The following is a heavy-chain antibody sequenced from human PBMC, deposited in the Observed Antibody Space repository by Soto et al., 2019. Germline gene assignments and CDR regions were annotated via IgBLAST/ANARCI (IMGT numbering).Heavy chain of an antibody. V-gene: IGHV3-11*06. J-gene: IGHJ4*02. CDR1: GFTFSDYF. Sequence: GSLRLSCAGSGFTFSDYFITWIRQAPGKGLEWISYINNDATYRKYADSVKGRFTVSRDNAKNSVFLQMNSLRPEDTALYYCGKGDTIFGVVDDWGPETLVTVSS. CDR3: GKGDTIFGVVDD. D-gene: IGHD3-3*01. CDR2: INNDATYR.